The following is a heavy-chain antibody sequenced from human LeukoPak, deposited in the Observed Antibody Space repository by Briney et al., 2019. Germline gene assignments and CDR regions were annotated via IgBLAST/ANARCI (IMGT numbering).Heavy chain of an antibody. J-gene: IGHJ4*02. CDR2: IKTRGEGLTT. Sequence: GGPLRLSCAASGFPYTNPRMSWLRRAPGKGLEWVARIKTRGEGLTTDYDAPVKGRFTVSRDDSKTTLYLQMNNLKTDDTAVYYCSADDSSKVAPFDYWGQGTLVTVSS. CDR1: GFPYTNPR. D-gene: IGHD5-12*01. V-gene: IGHV3-15*01. CDR3: SADDSSKVAPFDY.